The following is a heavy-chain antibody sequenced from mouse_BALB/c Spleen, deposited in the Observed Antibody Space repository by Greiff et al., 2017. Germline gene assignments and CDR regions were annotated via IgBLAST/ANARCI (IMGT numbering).Heavy chain of an antibody. V-gene: IGHV1-69*02. CDR1: GYTFTSYW. CDR3: ARTVVARPDY. CDR2: IYPSDSYT. Sequence: QVQLQQPGAELVRPGASVKLSCKASGYTFTSYWINWVKQRPGQGLEWIGNIYPSDSYTNYNQKFKDKATLTVDKSSSTAYMQLSSPTSEDSAVYYCARTVVARPDYWGQGTTLTVSS. D-gene: IGHD1-1*01. J-gene: IGHJ2*01.